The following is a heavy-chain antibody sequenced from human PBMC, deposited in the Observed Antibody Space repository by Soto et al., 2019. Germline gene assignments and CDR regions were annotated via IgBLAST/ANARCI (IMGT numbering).Heavy chain of an antibody. CDR2: LNPNSGDT. CDR3: ATSGGGWYLY. CDR1: GYTFSSYD. Sequence: QVQLVQSGAEVKKPGASVKVPCKASGYTFSSYDINWVRQATGQGLEWMGWLNPNSGDTGYAQKFQGRVTLTRNTSINTAYIELSSLTSDDTAVYYGATSGGGWYLYWGQGTLFTVSS. V-gene: IGHV1-8*01. J-gene: IGHJ4*02. D-gene: IGHD6-19*01.